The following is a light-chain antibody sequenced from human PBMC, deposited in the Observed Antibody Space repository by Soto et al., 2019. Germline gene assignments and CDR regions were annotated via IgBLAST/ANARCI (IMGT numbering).Light chain of an antibody. J-gene: IGKJ1*01. CDR1: QSISSW. CDR2: KTS. V-gene: IGKV1-5*03. CDR3: QHNNGYSWT. Sequence: DIQMTQSPSTLSASVGDRVTITCRASQSISSWLAWYQQKPGKAPKLLIYKTSNLESGVPSRFSGSGSGTEFTLTISSLQPDDFATYYCQHNNGYSWTFGQGTKVDIK.